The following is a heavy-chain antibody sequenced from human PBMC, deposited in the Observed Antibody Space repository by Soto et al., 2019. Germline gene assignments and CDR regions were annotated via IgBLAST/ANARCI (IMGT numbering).Heavy chain of an antibody. V-gene: IGHV3-21*01. CDR2: ISSSSSHI. D-gene: IGHD3-22*01. CDR3: ARDQGGDYDRSGHDAFDI. Sequence: VGSLRLSCTASGFTFSNCSMNWVRQAPGKGLEWVSSISSSSSHIYYVDSVKGRFTVSRDNAKNSVYLQMNSLRAEDTAVYYCARDQGGDYDRSGHDAFDIWCQGQMVTV. J-gene: IGHJ3*02. CDR1: GFTFSNCS.